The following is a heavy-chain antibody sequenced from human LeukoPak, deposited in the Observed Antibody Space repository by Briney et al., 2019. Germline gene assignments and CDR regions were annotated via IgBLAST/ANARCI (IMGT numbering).Heavy chain of an antibody. J-gene: IGHJ4*02. Sequence: SETLSLTCTVSGGSISSYYWSWIRQPPGKGLEWIGYIYYSGSTNYNPSLKSRVTISVDTSKNQFSLKLSSVTAADTAVYYCARGRYYYGSGSYHPGLPADYWGQGTLVTVSS. D-gene: IGHD3-10*01. CDR3: ARGRYYYGSGSYHPGLPADY. CDR1: GGSISSYY. V-gene: IGHV4-59*01. CDR2: IYYSGST.